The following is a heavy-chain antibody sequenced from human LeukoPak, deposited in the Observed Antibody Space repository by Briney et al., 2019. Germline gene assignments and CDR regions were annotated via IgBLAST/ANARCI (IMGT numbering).Heavy chain of an antibody. D-gene: IGHD3-3*01. CDR1: GFTFSSYW. J-gene: IGHJ5*02. Sequence: LRLSCAASGFTFSSYWMHWIRQHPGKGLEWIGYIYYSGSTYYNPSLKSRVTISVDTSKNQFSLKLSSVTAADTAVYYCARDMERYYYDFWSGYETTYNWFDPWGQGTLVTVSS. CDR3: ARDMERYYYDFWSGYETTYNWFDP. CDR2: IYYSGST. V-gene: IGHV4-31*02.